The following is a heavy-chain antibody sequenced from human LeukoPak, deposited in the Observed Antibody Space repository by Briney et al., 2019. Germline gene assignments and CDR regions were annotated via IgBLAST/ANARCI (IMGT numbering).Heavy chain of an antibody. D-gene: IGHD3-22*01. CDR1: GGSISSYY. Sequence: SETLSLTCTVSGGSISSYYWSRIRQPPGKGVEWIGDIYYSGSTNYNPSLKSRVTISVDTSKNQFSLKLSSVTAADTAVYYCAREVYYYDSSGYSSGYYYGMDVWGQGTTVTVSS. J-gene: IGHJ6*02. CDR2: IYYSGST. CDR3: AREVYYYDSSGYSSGYYYGMDV. V-gene: IGHV4-59*01.